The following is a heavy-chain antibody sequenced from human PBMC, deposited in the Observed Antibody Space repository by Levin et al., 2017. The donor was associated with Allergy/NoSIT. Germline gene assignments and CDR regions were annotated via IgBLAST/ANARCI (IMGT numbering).Heavy chain of an antibody. J-gene: IGHJ3*02. CDR3: ALYYYSGSGSYDAFDI. CDR1: GFSLSTGGVG. Sequence: SGPTLVKPTQTLTLTCAFSGFSLSTGGVGVGWIRQPPGKALKWLALIYWDDDKRYSPSLKSRLTITKDTSKNQVVLTMTNMDPVDTATYYCALYYYSGSGSYDAFDIWGQGTKVTVSS. V-gene: IGHV2-5*02. CDR2: IYWDDDK. D-gene: IGHD3-10*01.